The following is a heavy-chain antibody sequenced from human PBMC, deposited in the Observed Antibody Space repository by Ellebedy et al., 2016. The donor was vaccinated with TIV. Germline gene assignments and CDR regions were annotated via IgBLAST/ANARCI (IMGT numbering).Heavy chain of an antibody. D-gene: IGHD1-26*01. Sequence: GESLKISCVASGFTVSDSYMSWVRQAPGKGLEWVSYISSSGNVIYYADSVKGRFTISRDNAKNSLYLQMNSLRAEDTAVYYCARSGEHDTWGQGTLVTVSS. CDR1: GFTVSDSY. CDR2: ISSSGNVI. J-gene: IGHJ5*02. CDR3: ARSGEHDT. V-gene: IGHV3-11*04.